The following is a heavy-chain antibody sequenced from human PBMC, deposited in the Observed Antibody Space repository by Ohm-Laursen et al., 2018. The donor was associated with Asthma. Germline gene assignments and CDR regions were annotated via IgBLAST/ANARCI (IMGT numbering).Heavy chain of an antibody. CDR3: ARGDYYGSGSCDS. Sequence: SLRLSCTASGFTFGDYGMHWVRQAPGKGLEWVTVISYDGGNKYYADSVEGRFTISRDNSKNTLYLHMNSLRVEDTAVYYCARGDYYGSGSCDSWGQGTLVTVSS. J-gene: IGHJ4*02. V-gene: IGHV3-30*03. CDR1: GFTFGDYG. CDR2: ISYDGGNK. D-gene: IGHD3-10*01.